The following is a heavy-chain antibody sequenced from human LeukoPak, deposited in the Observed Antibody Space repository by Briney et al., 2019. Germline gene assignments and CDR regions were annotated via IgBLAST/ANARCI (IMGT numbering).Heavy chain of an antibody. V-gene: IGHV3-30*03. Sequence: PGRSLRLSCAASGFTFSSYGMHWVRQAPGKGLEWVAVISYDGSNKYYADSVKGRFTISRDNSKNTLYLQMNSLRAEDTAVYYCARTPYCSSTSCYLDYYYYYYMDVWGKGTTVTVSS. J-gene: IGHJ6*03. CDR3: ARTPYCSSTSCYLDYYYYYYMDV. CDR1: GFTFSSYG. CDR2: ISYDGSNK. D-gene: IGHD2-2*01.